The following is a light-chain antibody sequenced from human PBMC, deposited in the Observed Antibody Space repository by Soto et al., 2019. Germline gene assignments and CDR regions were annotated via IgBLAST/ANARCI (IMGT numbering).Light chain of an antibody. CDR2: KAS. V-gene: IGKV1-5*03. CDR1: QSISSW. Sequence: DIQMTQSPSTLSGSVGDRFTITCRASQSISSWLAWYQQKPGKAPKLLIYKASSLESGVPSRFSGSGSGTEFTLTISSLQPDDFATYYCQQYNSYPWTFGQGTKVDIK. CDR3: QQYNSYPWT. J-gene: IGKJ1*01.